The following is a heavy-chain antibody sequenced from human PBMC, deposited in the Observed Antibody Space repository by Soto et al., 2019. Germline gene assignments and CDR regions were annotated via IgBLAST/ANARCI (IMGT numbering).Heavy chain of an antibody. Sequence: QVQLVQSGAEVKKPGPSVKVSCKASEGTFSSYAISWVRQAPGQGLEWMGGIIPIFGTANYAQKFQGRVTITADESTSTAYMELSSLRSEDTAVYYCAREPQKIAAAGTDWFDPWGQGTLVTVSS. J-gene: IGHJ5*02. CDR1: EGTFSSYA. CDR2: IIPIFGTA. CDR3: AREPQKIAAAGTDWFDP. D-gene: IGHD6-13*01. V-gene: IGHV1-69*12.